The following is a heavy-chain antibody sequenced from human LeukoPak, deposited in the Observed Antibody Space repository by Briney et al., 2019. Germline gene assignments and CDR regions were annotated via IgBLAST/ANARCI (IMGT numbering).Heavy chain of an antibody. Sequence: GGSLRLSCAASGFTVRNNYMNWVRQAPGKGLEWVANIKKDGSEKYYVDSVKGRFTISRDNAKNSLYLQMDSLRAEDTAVYYCATGFFYYYMDVWGKGTTVTASS. V-gene: IGHV3-7*01. J-gene: IGHJ6*03. CDR1: GFTVRNNY. CDR2: IKKDGSEK. CDR3: ATGFFYYYMDV.